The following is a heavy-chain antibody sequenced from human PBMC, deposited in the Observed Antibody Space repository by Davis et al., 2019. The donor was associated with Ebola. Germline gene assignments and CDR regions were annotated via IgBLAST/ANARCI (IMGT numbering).Heavy chain of an antibody. J-gene: IGHJ3*02. V-gene: IGHV3-20*04. Sequence: GESLKISCAASGFTVSSNYMSWVRQAPGKGLEWVSGINWNGGSTGYADSVKGRFTISRDNAKNSLYLQMNSLRAEDTALYYCATGYSSSWAYAFDIWGQGTMVTVSS. CDR1: GFTVSSNY. D-gene: IGHD6-13*01. CDR3: ATGYSSSWAYAFDI. CDR2: INWNGGST.